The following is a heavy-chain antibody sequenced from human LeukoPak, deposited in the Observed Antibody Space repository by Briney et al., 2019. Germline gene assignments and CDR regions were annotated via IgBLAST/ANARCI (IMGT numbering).Heavy chain of an antibody. J-gene: IGHJ5*02. CDR3: ARAPLLQDWFHP. CDR1: GFTFSTYG. Sequence: ASVKVSCKTSGFTFSTYGITWVRQAPGQGLEWLGWVNGNNGNTEYAQNVQDRVAVTTDTSSNTVHLELSGLRSDVTAVYYCARAPLLQDWFHPWGQGTLVIVSS. V-gene: IGHV1-18*04. D-gene: IGHD1-26*01. CDR2: VNGNNGNT.